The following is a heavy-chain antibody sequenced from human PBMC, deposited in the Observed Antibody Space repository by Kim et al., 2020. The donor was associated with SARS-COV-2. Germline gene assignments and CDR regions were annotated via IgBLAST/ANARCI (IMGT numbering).Heavy chain of an antibody. CDR2: IYPGDSDT. CDR3: ARHLAGFNYYYYGMDV. D-gene: IGHD6-13*01. V-gene: IGHV5-51*01. CDR1: GYSFTSYW. J-gene: IGHJ6*02. Sequence: GESLKISCKGSGYSFTSYWIGWVRQMPGKGLEWMGIIYPGDSDTRYSPSFQVQVTISADKSISTAYLQWSRLKASDTAMYYCARHLAGFNYYYYGMDVWGQGNRDPVSS.